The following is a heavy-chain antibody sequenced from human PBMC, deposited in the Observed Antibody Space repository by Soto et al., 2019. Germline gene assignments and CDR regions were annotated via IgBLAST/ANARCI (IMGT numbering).Heavy chain of an antibody. D-gene: IGHD6-6*01. V-gene: IGHV1-3*01. CDR2: INAGNGNT. CDR1: GYTLPGEA. J-gene: IGHJ4*02. Sequence: CKAAGYTLPGEALHWVRQATGQRLEWMGWINAGNGNTKYSQKFQGRVTITRDTSASTAYMELSSLRSEDTAVYYCAYSSSSWDFDYLGQGTLVPVS. CDR3: AYSSSSWDFDY.